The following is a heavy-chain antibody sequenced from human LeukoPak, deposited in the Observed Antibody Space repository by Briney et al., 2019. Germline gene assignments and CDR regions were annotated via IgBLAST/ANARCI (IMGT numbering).Heavy chain of an antibody. CDR2: ISTSADTT. V-gene: IGHV3-23*01. Sequence: PGGSLRLSCAASGFTFTDYAMSWVRQAPGKGLEWVSIISTSADTTHYADSVKGRFTISRDNSRNTLYLQMKSLRAEDTAVYYCATDISLHVGAMDYWGQGALVTVSS. CDR1: GFTFTDYA. CDR3: ATDISLHVGAMDY. J-gene: IGHJ4*02. D-gene: IGHD1-26*01.